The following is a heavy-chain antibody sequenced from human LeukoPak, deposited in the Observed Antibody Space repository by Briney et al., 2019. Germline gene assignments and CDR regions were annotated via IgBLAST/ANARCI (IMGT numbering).Heavy chain of an antibody. CDR2: TYYRSKWYN. J-gene: IGHJ4*02. Sequence: SQTLSLTCAISGDSVSSNSAAWNWIRQSPSRGLGWLGRTYYRSKWYNDYAVSVKSRITINPDTSKNQFSLQLNSVTPEDTAVYYCAREDGTGYSGYDGFDYWGQGTLVTVSS. V-gene: IGHV6-1*01. CDR1: GDSVSSNSAA. CDR3: AREDGTGYSGYDGFDY. D-gene: IGHD5-12*01.